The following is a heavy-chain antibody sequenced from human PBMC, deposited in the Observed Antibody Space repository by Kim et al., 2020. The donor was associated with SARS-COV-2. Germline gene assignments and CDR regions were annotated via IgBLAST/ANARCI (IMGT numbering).Heavy chain of an antibody. Sequence: GGSLRLSCAASGFTFSSYAMSWVRQAPGKGLEWVSAISGSGGSTYYADSVKGRFTISRDNSKNTLYLQMNSLRAEDTAVYYCAKLETYYYDSSGYYGYFDYWGQGTLVTVSS. CDR1: GFTFSSYA. D-gene: IGHD3-22*01. CDR2: ISGSGGST. CDR3: AKLETYYYDSSGYYGYFDY. V-gene: IGHV3-23*01. J-gene: IGHJ4*02.